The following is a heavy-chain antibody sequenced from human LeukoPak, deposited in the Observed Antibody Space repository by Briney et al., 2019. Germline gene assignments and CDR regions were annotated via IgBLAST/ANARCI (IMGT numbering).Heavy chain of an antibody. D-gene: IGHD3-16*02. CDR1: GGSISSHY. CDR2: IYYSGSTNYT. J-gene: IGHJ2*01. Sequence: SETLSLTCTVSGGSISSHYWSWIRQPPGKGLEWIGYIYYSGSTNYTNYNPSLKSRVTISVDTSKNQFSLKLSSVTAADTAVYYCARDPIVSVGDWYFDLWGRGSLVTVSS. V-gene: IGHV4-59*11. CDR3: ARDPIVSVGDWYFDL.